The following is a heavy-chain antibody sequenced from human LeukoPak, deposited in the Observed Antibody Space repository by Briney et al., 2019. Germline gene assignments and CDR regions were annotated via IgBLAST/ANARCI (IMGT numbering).Heavy chain of an antibody. V-gene: IGHV3-23*01. CDR3: AKDLRGSGSYYNLFDC. CDR1: GFMFSSYA. Sequence: GGSLRLSCAASGFMFSSYAMSWVRQAPGKGLKWLSSIAGSGGSTDYADSVKGRFTISRDNSKNTLYLQMNSLSPEDTAVYYCAKDLRGSGSYYNLFDCWGQGTLVTVSS. D-gene: IGHD3-10*01. CDR2: IAGSGGST. J-gene: IGHJ4*02.